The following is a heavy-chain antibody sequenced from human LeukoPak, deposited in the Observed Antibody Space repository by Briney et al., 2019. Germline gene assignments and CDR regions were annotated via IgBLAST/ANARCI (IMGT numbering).Heavy chain of an antibody. Sequence: SETLSLTCTVSGGSISSGGYYWSWIRQPPGKGLEWIGYIYHSGGTYYNPSLKSRVTISVDRSKNQFSLKLSSVTAADTAVYYCARESHRYSSSSTDYWGQGTLVTVSS. CDR1: GGSISSGGYY. V-gene: IGHV4-30-2*01. CDR3: ARESHRYSSSSTDY. J-gene: IGHJ4*02. D-gene: IGHD6-13*01. CDR2: IYHSGGT.